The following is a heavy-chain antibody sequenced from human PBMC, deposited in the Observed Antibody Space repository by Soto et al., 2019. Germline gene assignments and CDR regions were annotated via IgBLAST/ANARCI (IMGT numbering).Heavy chain of an antibody. D-gene: IGHD6-19*01. V-gene: IGHV3-74*01. J-gene: IGHJ6*02. CDR1: GFTFSSYW. CDR2: INSDGSST. CDR3: ARPAWGSGWPLGDYYGMDV. Sequence: PGGSLRLSCAASGFTFSSYWMHWVRQAPGKGLVWVSRINSDGSSTSYADSVKGRFTISRDNAKNTLYLQMNSLRAEDTAVYYCARPAWGSGWPLGDYYGMDVWGQGPTVTVSS.